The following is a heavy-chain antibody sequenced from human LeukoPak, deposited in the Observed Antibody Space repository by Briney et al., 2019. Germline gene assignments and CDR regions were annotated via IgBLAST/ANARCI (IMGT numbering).Heavy chain of an antibody. D-gene: IGHD6-19*01. CDR1: GGSISSYY. CDR2: IYYSGST. CDR3: AGAVAGAYDAFDI. J-gene: IGHJ3*02. V-gene: IGHV4-59*01. Sequence: SETLSLTCTVSGGSISSYYWSWIRQPPGKGLEWIGYIYYSGSTNYNPSLKSRVTISVDTSKNQFSPKLSSVTAADTAVYYCAGAVAGAYDAFDIWGQGTMVTVSS.